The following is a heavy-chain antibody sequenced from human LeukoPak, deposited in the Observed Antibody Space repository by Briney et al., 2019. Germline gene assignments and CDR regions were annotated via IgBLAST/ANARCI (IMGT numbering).Heavy chain of an antibody. CDR2: IYYSGTT. J-gene: IGHJ4*02. D-gene: IGHD1-1*01. V-gene: IGHV4-39*01. CDR3: ARRSTKENGFDF. CDR1: GVSISSSSYY. Sequence: NPSETLSLTCTVSGVSISSSSYYWGWIRQPPGEGLEWIGTIYYSGTTYYNPSLGSRVTISLDTSKNQFSLKLTSVTAADTAVYYCARRSTKENGFDFWGQGTLVTVSS.